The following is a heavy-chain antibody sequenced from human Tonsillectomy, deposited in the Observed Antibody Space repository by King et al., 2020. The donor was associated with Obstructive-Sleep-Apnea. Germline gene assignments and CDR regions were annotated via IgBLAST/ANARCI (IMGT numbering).Heavy chain of an antibody. Sequence: QLVQSGAEVKKPEASVKVSCKVSGYTLTELSMHWVRQAPGKGLEWMGGFDPEDGETIYAQKFQGRVTMTEDTSTDTAYMELSSLRSEDTAVYYWATDRIFSNYYGMDVWGQGTTVTVSS. V-gene: IGHV1-24*01. CDR3: ATDRIFSNYYGMDV. D-gene: IGHD2/OR15-2a*01. J-gene: IGHJ6*02. CDR1: GYTLTELS. CDR2: FDPEDGET.